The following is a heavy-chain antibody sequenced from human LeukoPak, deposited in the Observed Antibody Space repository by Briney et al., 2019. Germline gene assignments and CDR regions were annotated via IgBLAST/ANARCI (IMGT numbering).Heavy chain of an antibody. V-gene: IGHV1-24*01. CDR1: GYTLTELS. J-gene: IGHJ4*02. Sequence: ASVKVSCKVSGYTLTELSMHWVRQAPGKGLEWMGGFDPEDGETIYAQKFQGRVTMTTDTSTSTAYMELRSLTSDDTAVYYCAREVPDYYGSGRPAVVDYWGQGTLVPVSS. D-gene: IGHD3-10*01. CDR2: FDPEDGET. CDR3: AREVPDYYGSGRPAVVDY.